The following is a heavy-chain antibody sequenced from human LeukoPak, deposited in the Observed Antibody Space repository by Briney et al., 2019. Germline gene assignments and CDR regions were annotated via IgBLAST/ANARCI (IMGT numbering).Heavy chain of an antibody. J-gene: IGHJ6*02. V-gene: IGHV4-39*01. Sequence: SETLSLTCTVSGGSISSSSYYWGWIRQPPGTGLEWIGSIYYSGSTYYNPSLKSRVTISVDTSKNQFSLKLSSVTAADTAVYYCARQRSSSSSMYPYYYYYGMDVWGQGTTVTVSS. CDR2: IYYSGST. D-gene: IGHD6-6*01. CDR1: GGSISSSSYY. CDR3: ARQRSSSSSMYPYYYYYGMDV.